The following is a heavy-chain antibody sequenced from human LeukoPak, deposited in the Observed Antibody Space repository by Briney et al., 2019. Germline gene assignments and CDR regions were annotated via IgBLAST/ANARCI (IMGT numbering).Heavy chain of an antibody. CDR1: LFTLSSYG. D-gene: IGHD3-10*01. Sequence: GGSLRLSCAASLFTLSSYGMHWVRPAPGRGLERVAFIRYDGSNKYYADSLKGRFTISRDNSKNTLYLQMNSLRAEDTAVYYCAKDGLRIHVSWFDPWGQGTLVTVSS. CDR2: IRYDGSNK. V-gene: IGHV3-30*02. CDR3: AKDGLRIHVSWFDP. J-gene: IGHJ5*02.